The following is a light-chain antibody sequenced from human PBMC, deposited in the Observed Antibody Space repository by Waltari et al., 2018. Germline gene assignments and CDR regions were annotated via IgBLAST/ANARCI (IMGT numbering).Light chain of an antibody. CDR2: GNS. V-gene: IGLV1-44*01. J-gene: IGLJ3*02. Sequence: QSALTQAASVSGPVGQKVTLSCTGPSTNIRSYALGWYQQISHGAPKTVMFGNSLPSGIPDRFSGSKSGTTASLTISGLQPEDEADYYCSTWDYSLSAPVFGGGTKLTVL. CDR1: STNIRSYA. CDR3: STWDYSLSAPV.